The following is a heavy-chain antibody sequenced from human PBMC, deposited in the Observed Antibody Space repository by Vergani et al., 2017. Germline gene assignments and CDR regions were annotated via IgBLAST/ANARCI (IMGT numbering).Heavy chain of an antibody. CDR3: AIHSTVAWLVKLGWIDP. J-gene: IGHJ5*02. CDR1: GASIRSSNYY. CDR2: IYYSGST. D-gene: IGHD3-3*01. Sequence: QLQLQESGPGLLKPSPTLSLTCSVSGASIRSSNYYWGWIRQPPGKGLEWIASIYYSGSTYYNPSLKSRVTISVDTSKNQFSLQLSSVTAADTAVYFLAIHSTVAWLVKLGWIDPWGQGILVTVSS. V-gene: IGHV4-39*01.